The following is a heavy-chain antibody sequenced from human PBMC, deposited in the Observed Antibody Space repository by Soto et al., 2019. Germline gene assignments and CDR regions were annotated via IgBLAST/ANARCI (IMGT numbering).Heavy chain of an antibody. V-gene: IGHV4-59*03. CDR1: GDSITNFH. CDR2: VYFSGST. D-gene: IGHD3-9*01. J-gene: IGHJ4*02. CDR3: AAYDSEGYFDY. Sequence: SETLSLTCSVFGDSITNFHWSWIRQPPGKGLEWIGYVYFSGSTKYNPSLKSRVIMSIDTSKNEFSLKLTSVTAADSAAYFCAAYDSEGYFDYWGQGALVTVS.